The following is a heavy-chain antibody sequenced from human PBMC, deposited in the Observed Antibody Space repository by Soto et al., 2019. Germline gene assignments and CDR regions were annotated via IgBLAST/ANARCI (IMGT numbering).Heavy chain of an antibody. CDR2: IYYSGST. D-gene: IGHD3-22*01. Sequence: PSETLSLTCTVSGGSISSGGYYWSWIRQHPGKGLEWIGYIYYSGSTYYNPSLKSRVTISVDTSKNQFSLKLSSVTAADTAVYYCARSRRVTYYYDSSGSDPPHDFDYWGQGTLVTVSS. CDR1: GGSISSGGYY. V-gene: IGHV4-31*03. J-gene: IGHJ4*02. CDR3: ARSRRVTYYYDSSGSDPPHDFDY.